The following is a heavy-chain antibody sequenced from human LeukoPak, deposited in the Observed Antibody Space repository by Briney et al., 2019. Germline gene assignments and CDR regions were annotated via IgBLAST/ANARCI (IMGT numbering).Heavy chain of an antibody. CDR1: GFTFSSYS. V-gene: IGHV3-21*01. D-gene: IGHD3-10*01. Sequence: GGSLRLSCAASGFTFSSYSMNWVRQAPGKGLEWVSSISSGSSYIYYADSVKGRFTISRDNAKNSLYLQMNSLRAEDTAVYYCARDLGHYYGSGSYYCWGQGTMVTVSS. J-gene: IGHJ3*01. CDR3: ARDLGHYYGSGSYYC. CDR2: ISSGSSYI.